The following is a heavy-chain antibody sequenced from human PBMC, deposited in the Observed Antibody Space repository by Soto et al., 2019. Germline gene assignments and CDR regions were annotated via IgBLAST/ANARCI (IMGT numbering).Heavy chain of an antibody. CDR2: ISAHNGKT. J-gene: IGHJ4*02. CDR1: GYIFTRYG. D-gene: IGHD4-17*01. V-gene: IGHV1-18*01. CDR3: ARGRYGDY. Sequence: QAHLVQSGPEVKKPGASVKVSCKGSGYIFTRYGLAWVRQAPGQGIEWMGWISAHNGKTEYAQKFQGRVTVTRDTSTSTAYLELRSLRSDDTALYYCARGRYGDYWGQGALVTVSS.